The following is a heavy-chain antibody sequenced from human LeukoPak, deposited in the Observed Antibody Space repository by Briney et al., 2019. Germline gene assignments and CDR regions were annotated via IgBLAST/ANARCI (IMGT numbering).Heavy chain of an antibody. CDR1: GFTFTTYW. D-gene: IGHD1-26*01. V-gene: IGHV4-4*02. Sequence: ESLRLSCAASGFTFTTYWMSWVRQAPGKGLEWIGEIFHSGDTNYKPSLKSRVTISVDKSKNQFSLKLSSVTAADTAVYYCSGSYLYYYYYYMHVWGKGTTVTISS. CDR2: IFHSGDT. CDR3: SGSYLYYYYYYMHV. J-gene: IGHJ6*03.